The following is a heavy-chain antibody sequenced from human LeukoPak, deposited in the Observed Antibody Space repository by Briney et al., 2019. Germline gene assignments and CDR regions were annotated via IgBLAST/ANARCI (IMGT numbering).Heavy chain of an antibody. J-gene: IGHJ4*02. CDR3: AKRIAMTGTYHFDY. CDR1: GFTFSIYG. V-gene: IGHV3-23*01. CDR2: ISGAGGTT. Sequence: GGSLRLFCAASGFTFSIYGMNWVPEAPGRGLECVSRISGAGGTTFYADSVKGRFTISRDNAKNTLYLQMNSLRAEDTAVYYCAKRIAMTGTYHFDYWGQGTLVTVSS. D-gene: IGHD6-19*01.